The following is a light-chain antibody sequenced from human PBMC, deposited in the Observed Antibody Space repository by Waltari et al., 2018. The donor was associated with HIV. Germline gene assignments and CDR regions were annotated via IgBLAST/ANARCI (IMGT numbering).Light chain of an antibody. Sequence: QSALTHPASVPTCPGQSTTIPSTGTRLDVRAYNYVSWYQLHPGKAPNLMIYDVSNRPSGVSDRFSGSKSANTASLTSSGLQAEDEAHYYCSSYTSSSTVVFGGGTKLTVL. J-gene: IGLJ2*01. CDR2: DVS. V-gene: IGLV2-14*03. CDR1: RLDVRAYNY. CDR3: SSYTSSSTVV.